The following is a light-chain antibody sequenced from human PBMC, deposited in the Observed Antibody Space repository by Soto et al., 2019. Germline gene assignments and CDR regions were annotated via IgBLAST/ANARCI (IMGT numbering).Light chain of an antibody. CDR3: QSYDDSLDASV. V-gene: IGLV1-40*01. J-gene: IGLJ3*02. Sequence: QSALTQPPSLSGAPGQKVTISCSGSSSNLGAGFDVHWYQQLPGAAPKLLIYSNTNRPSGVPDRFSGSKSGSSASLAITGLQAEDEADYYCQSYDDSLDASVFGGGTKLTVL. CDR1: SSNLGAGFD. CDR2: SNT.